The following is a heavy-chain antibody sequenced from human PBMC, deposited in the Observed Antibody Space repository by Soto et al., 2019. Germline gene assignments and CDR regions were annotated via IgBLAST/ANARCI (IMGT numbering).Heavy chain of an antibody. V-gene: IGHV3-11*06. CDR2: ISGTSDSI. CDR3: ARVAVLTAAGTSDY. J-gene: IGHJ4*02. Sequence: GGSLRLSCAASGFTFSDYYMSWIRQVPGKGLEWVAYISGTSDSIPYADSVKGRFTISRDNAKNSLYLQMNSLRAEDTAVYYCARVAVLTAAGTSDYWGQGTLVTVSS. CDR1: GFTFSDYY. D-gene: IGHD6-13*01.